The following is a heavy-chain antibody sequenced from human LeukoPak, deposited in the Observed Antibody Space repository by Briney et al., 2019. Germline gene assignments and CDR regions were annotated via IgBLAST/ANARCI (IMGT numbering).Heavy chain of an antibody. CDR3: ARRTGYYDGFDF. Sequence: SETLSLTCTVSGGSISSYYWSWIRQPPGKGLEWIGYIYYSGSTNYNPSLKSRVTISVDTSKNQFSLKLSSVTAADTAVYYCARRTGYYDGFDFWGQGTLVSVSS. V-gene: IGHV4-59*01. CDR2: IYYSGST. J-gene: IGHJ4*02. D-gene: IGHD3/OR15-3a*01. CDR1: GGSISSYY.